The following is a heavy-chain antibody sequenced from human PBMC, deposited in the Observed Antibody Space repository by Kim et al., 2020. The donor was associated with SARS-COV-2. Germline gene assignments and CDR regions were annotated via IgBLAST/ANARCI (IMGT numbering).Heavy chain of an antibody. D-gene: IGHD6-6*01. CDR2: IYYSGST. V-gene: IGHV4-31*03. CDR3: ARVGRQLETVDY. CDR1: GGSISSGGYY. J-gene: IGHJ4*02. Sequence: SETLSLTCTVSGGSISSGGYYWSWIRQHPGKGLEWIGYIYYSGSTYYNPSLKSRVTISVDTSKNQFSLKLSSVTAADTAVYYCARVGRQLETVDYWGQGTLVTVSS.